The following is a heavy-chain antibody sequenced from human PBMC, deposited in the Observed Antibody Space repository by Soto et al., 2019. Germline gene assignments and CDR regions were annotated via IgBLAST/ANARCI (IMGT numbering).Heavy chain of an antibody. CDR3: ARLPRDCNKTSCYCADH. V-gene: IGHV5-51*01. Sequence: GESLKISCRGSGYDFKTNWFGWVRQLPGRGLEWVGIMYPGDSDTRLHPSLQGHVTLSADVTVSTAFLQWRTLKTSDSGMYFCARLPRDCNKTSCYCADHWGQGTSVTVSS. CDR2: MYPGDSDT. D-gene: IGHD3-22*01. CDR1: GYDFKTNW. J-gene: IGHJ4*02.